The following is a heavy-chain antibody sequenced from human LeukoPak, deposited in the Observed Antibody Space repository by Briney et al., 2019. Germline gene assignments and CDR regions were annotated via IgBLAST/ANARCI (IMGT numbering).Heavy chain of an antibody. CDR1: GGSFSGYY. D-gene: IGHD6-13*01. J-gene: IGHJ4*02. Sequence: SETLSLTCAVYGGSFSGYYWSWIRQPPGKGLEWIGEINRSGSTNYNPSLKSRVTISVDTSKNQFSLKLSSVTAADTAVYYCASAGYSSSWSRRYYFDYWGQGTLVTVSS. CDR3: ASAGYSSSWSRRYYFDY. V-gene: IGHV4-34*01. CDR2: INRSGST.